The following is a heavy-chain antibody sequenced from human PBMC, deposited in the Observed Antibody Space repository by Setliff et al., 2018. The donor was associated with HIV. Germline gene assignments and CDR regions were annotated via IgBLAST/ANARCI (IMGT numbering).Heavy chain of an antibody. V-gene: IGHV4-61*09. CDR1: GGSISSGSYY. CDR2: IHTSGST. Sequence: SETLSLTCTVSGGSISSGSYYWSWIRQPAGKGLEWIGHIHTSGSTKYNPSLKSRVTISADTSKNQFSLNLSSVTAADTAVYYCARHDLTLVRGLVWGQGTTVTVSS. CDR3: ARHDLTLVRGLV. J-gene: IGHJ6*02. D-gene: IGHD3-10*01.